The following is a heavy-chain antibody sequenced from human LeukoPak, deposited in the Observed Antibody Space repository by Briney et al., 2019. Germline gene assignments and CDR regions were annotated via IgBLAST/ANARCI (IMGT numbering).Heavy chain of an antibody. CDR3: AKHSGAYYGSHY. CDR1: GFTFSNYA. CDR2: ITNSGDST. D-gene: IGHD3-22*01. Sequence: PGGSLRLSCAASGFTFSNYAMSWVRQAPGKGLEWVSAITNSGDSTYYADSVKGRFTISRDNSKNTLYLQMNSLRAEDTAVYYCAKHSGAYYGSHYWGQGTLVTVSS. V-gene: IGHV3-23*01. J-gene: IGHJ4*02.